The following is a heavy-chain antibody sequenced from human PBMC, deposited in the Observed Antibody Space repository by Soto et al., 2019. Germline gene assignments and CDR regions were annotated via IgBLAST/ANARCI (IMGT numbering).Heavy chain of an antibody. D-gene: IGHD2-21*01. CDR2: IHYSGST. CDR1: GGSLNIGTYY. J-gene: IGHJ4*02. Sequence: SENLSLTCTVPGGSLNIGTYYWSWIRQPPGKGLEWIGFIHYSGSTNYNPSLKGRVTMSVDTSKNQFSLKLTSVNTADTAIYYCTRGGDPYKTGHWGQGTLVTVSS. V-gene: IGHV4-61*01. CDR3: TRGGDPYKTGH.